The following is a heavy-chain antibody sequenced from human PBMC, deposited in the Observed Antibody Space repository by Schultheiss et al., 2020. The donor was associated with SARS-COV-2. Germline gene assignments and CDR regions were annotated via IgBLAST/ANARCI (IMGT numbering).Heavy chain of an antibody. D-gene: IGHD3-10*01. J-gene: IGHJ6*02. Sequence: GGSLRLSCAASGFTFSSYGMHWVRQAPGKGLEWVAVISYDGSNKYYADSVKGRFTISRDNSKNTLYLQMNSLRAEDTAVYYCARADYYGSGYYYGMDVWGQGTTVTVSS. CDR1: GFTFSSYG. CDR2: ISYDGSNK. CDR3: ARADYYGSGYYYGMDV. V-gene: IGHV3-30*03.